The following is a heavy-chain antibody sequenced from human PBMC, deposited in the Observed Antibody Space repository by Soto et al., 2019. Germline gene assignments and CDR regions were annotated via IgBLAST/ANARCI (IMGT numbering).Heavy chain of an antibody. D-gene: IGHD2-2*01. V-gene: IGHV3-48*02. CDR1: GFSFSSYS. CDR3: ARLGYCSSATCKYYFYYYGMDV. Sequence: LRLSCEASGFSFSSYSMNWVRQAPGKGLEWVSFISGRGTTTFYADSVKARFTVSRDNAKNSLYPEVNSLRDEDTAVYYCARLGYCSSATCKYYFYYYGMDVWGQGTTVTVSS. CDR2: ISGRGTTT. J-gene: IGHJ6*02.